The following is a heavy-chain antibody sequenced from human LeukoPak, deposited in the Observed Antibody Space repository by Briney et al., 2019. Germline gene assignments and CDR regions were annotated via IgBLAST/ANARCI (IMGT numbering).Heavy chain of an antibody. CDR3: ARGVTGYYGWKNYYYGMDV. J-gene: IGHJ6*02. Sequence: KPSETLSLTCAVYGGSFSGYYWSWIRQPPGKGLEWIGYIYYSGSTNYNPSLKSRVTISVDTSKNQFSLKLSSVTAADTAVYYCARGVTGYYGWKNYYYGMDVWGQGTTVTVSS. CDR2: IYYSGST. V-gene: IGHV4-59*12. D-gene: IGHD3-9*01. CDR1: GGSFSGYY.